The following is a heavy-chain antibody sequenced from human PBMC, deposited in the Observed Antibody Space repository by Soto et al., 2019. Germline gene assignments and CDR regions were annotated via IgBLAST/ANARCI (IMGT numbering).Heavy chain of an antibody. CDR2: INHSGST. CDR1: GGSFSGYY. V-gene: IGHV4-34*01. CDR3: ASDSDSSGWPSYAFDI. J-gene: IGHJ3*02. Sequence: PAETLSPTCAVYGGSFSGYYSSWIRQPPGKGLEWIGEINHSGSTTYNPSLKSRVTISVDTSKNQFSLKLSSVTAADTAVYYCASDSDSSGWPSYAFDIWGQGTMVTVSS. D-gene: IGHD6-19*01.